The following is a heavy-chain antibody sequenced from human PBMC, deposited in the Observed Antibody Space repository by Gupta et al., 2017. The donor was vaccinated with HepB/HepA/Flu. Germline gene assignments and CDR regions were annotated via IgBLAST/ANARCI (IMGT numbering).Heavy chain of an antibody. CDR2: INHSGST. D-gene: IGHD2-15*01. V-gene: IGHV4-34*01. CDR1: GGSFSGYY. J-gene: IGHJ5*02. Sequence: QVQLQQWGAGLLKPSETLSLTCAVYGGSFSGYYWSCIRQPPGKGLEWIGEINHSGSTNYNPSLKSRVTISVDTSKNQFSLKLSSVTAADTAVYYCARGHGYLPRLVVVAATGRNWFDPWGQGTLVTVSS. CDR3: ARGHGYLPRLVVVAATGRNWFDP.